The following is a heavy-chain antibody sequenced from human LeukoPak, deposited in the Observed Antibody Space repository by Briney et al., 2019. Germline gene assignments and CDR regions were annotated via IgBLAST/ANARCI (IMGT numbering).Heavy chain of an antibody. CDR1: GGSISLYY. J-gene: IGHJ4*02. Sequence: SETLSLTCTVSGGSISLYYWSWIRQPPGKGLEWIGYFYDTRSPKYNPSXERRVTISVDMSRNQFSLNLTSVTAADTAVYYCARGRGSLTYWGQGTLATVSS. D-gene: IGHD3-10*01. CDR3: ARGRGSLTY. V-gene: IGHV4-59*01. CDR2: FYDTRSP.